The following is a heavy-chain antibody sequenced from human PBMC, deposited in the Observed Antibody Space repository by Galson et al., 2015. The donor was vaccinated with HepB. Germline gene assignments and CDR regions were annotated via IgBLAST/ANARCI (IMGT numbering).Heavy chain of an antibody. CDR1: GYIFSDYW. Sequence: QSGAEVKKPGESLKISCSASGYIFSDYWIGWVRQMPGKGLEWVGFIYPGDSSTRHSPSFQGQVTISADKYIRTAYPQWSSLKASDTAMYYCARQRYFDYWGQGTLVTVSS. CDR3: ARQRYFDY. V-gene: IGHV5-51*01. J-gene: IGHJ4*02. CDR2: IYPGDSST.